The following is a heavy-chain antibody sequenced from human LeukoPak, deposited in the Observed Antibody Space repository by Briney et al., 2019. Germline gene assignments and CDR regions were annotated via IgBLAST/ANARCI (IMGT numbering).Heavy chain of an antibody. CDR3: TTQVGATSDSDY. CDR2: IRSKANSYAT. J-gene: IGHJ4*02. V-gene: IGHV3-73*01. D-gene: IGHD1-26*01. CDR1: GFTFSGSA. Sequence: PGGSLRLSCAASGFTFSGSAMHWVRQASGKGLEWVGRIRSKANSYATAYAASVKGRFTISRDDSKNTAYLQMNSLKTEDTAVYYCTTQVGATSDSDYWGQGTLVTVPS.